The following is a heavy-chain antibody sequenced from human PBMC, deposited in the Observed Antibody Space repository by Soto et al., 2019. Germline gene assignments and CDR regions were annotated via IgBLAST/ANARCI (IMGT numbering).Heavy chain of an antibody. CDR2: ISAYNGNT. Sequence: ASVKVSCKASGYTFTSYGISWVRHAPGQGLEWMGWISAYNGNTNYAQKLQGRVTMTTDTSTSTAYMELRSLRSDDTAVYYCARDTRFLEWLLPFDYWGQGTLVTVSS. J-gene: IGHJ4*02. D-gene: IGHD3-3*01. V-gene: IGHV1-18*01. CDR3: ARDTRFLEWLLPFDY. CDR1: GYTFTSYG.